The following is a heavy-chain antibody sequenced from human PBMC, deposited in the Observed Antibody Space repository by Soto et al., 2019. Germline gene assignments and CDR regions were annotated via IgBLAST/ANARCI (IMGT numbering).Heavy chain of an antibody. D-gene: IGHD1-26*01. CDR2: IKSTTDGGTT. J-gene: IGHJ3*02. Sequence: GGSLRLSCAASGFTFSNAWMSWVRQAPGKGLEWVGRIKSTTDGGTTDYAATVKGTFTISRDDSKNTLYLQMNSLKTEDTAVYYCTTDYGACIVGSTTTFGSFDIWGQGTMVTVSS. CDR1: GFTFSNAW. V-gene: IGHV3-15*01. CDR3: TTDYGACIVGSTTTFGSFDI.